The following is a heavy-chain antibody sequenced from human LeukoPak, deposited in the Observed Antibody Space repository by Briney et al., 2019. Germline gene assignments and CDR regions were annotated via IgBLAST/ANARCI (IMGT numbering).Heavy chain of an antibody. J-gene: IGHJ4*02. CDR3: ARGVRIADY. Sequence: SETLSLTCAVYGWSFSSYYWSWIRQSPGRGLEWIGEINHSGSTYYNPSLKSRVTISEDTSKNQSSLKLSSVTAADAAVYYCARGVRIADYWGQGTLVTVSS. CDR2: INHSGST. V-gene: IGHV4-34*01. D-gene: IGHD6-13*01. CDR1: GWSFSSYY.